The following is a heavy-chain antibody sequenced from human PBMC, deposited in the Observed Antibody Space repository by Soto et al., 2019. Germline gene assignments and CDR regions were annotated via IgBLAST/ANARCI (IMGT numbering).Heavy chain of an antibody. D-gene: IGHD3-22*01. CDR1: GGTFSSYA. CDR3: ARRYYDSSGYYFAFGI. V-gene: IGHV1-69*13. CDR2: IIPIFGTA. Sequence: GASVKVSCKASGGTFSSYAISWVRQAPGQGLEWMGGIIPIFGTANYAQKFQGRVTITADESTSTAYMELSSLRSEDTAVYYCARRYYDSSGYYFAFGIWGQGTMVTVSS. J-gene: IGHJ3*02.